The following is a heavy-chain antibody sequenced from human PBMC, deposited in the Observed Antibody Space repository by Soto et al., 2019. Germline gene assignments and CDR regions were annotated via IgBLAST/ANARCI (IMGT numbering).Heavy chain of an antibody. CDR2: IYPGDSDT. CDR3: ARSRGTGYFDWLQALDI. V-gene: IGHV5-51*01. D-gene: IGHD3-9*01. J-gene: IGHJ3*02. Sequence: PGESLKISCKGSGYSFTSYWIGWVRQMPGKGLEWMGIIYPGDSDTRYSPSFQGQVTISADKSISTAYLQWSSLKASDTAMYYCARSRGTGYFDWLQALDIWGQGTMVTVSS. CDR1: GYSFTSYW.